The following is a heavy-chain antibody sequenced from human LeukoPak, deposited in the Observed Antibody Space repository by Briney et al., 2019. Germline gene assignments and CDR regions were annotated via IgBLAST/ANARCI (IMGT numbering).Heavy chain of an antibody. CDR1: GFIFSSYS. J-gene: IGHJ5*02. Sequence: GGSLRLSCAASGFIFSSYSMNWVRQAPGKGLEWVSSISSSSTYIYYADSVKGRFTISRDNAKNPLYLQMNSLRAEDTAVYYCAKEQRGYTGYAVGSWFDPWGQGTLVTVSS. CDR3: AKEQRGYTGYAVGSWFDP. D-gene: IGHD5-12*01. V-gene: IGHV3-21*04. CDR2: ISSSSTYI.